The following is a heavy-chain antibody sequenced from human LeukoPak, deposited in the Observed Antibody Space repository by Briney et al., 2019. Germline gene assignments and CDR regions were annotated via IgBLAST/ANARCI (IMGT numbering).Heavy chain of an antibody. CDR1: GYTFTGYC. Sequence: ASVKVSRKASGYTFTGYCMHWVRQAPGQGLEWMGWINPNSGGTNYAQKFQGRVTMTRDTSISTAYMELSRLRSDDTAVYYCAREALPGPDAFDIWGQGTMVTVSS. D-gene: IGHD7-27*01. J-gene: IGHJ3*02. V-gene: IGHV1-2*02. CDR3: AREALPGPDAFDI. CDR2: INPNSGGT.